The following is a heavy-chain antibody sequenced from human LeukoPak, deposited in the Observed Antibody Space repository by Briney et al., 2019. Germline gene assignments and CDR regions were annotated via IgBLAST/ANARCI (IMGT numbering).Heavy chain of an antibody. V-gene: IGHV3-23*01. D-gene: IGHD3-16*01. CDR3: AKQGASDYDYVWGSWYYFDY. CDR2: ISGSGGST. J-gene: IGHJ4*02. Sequence: GGSLRLSCAASGFTFSSYAMSWVRQAPGKGLEWVSAISGSGGSTYYADSVKGRFTISRDTSKNTLYLQMNSLRAEDTAVYYCAKQGASDYDYVWGSWYYFDYWGQGTLVTVSS. CDR1: GFTFSSYA.